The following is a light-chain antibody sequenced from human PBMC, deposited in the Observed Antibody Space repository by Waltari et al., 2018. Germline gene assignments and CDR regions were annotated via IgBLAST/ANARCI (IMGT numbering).Light chain of an antibody. CDR3: SSYTSLTTLV. CDR2: EVS. J-gene: IGLJ2*01. V-gene: IGLV2-14*01. Sequence: QSALTQPASVSGSPGQSITISCTGTSSDIGGSNSASWYQHHPGKAPKLLIYEVSNRPSGVSDRFSGSKSGKTASLTISGLQAGDEAVYYCSSYTSLTTLVFGGGTKLTVL. CDR1: SSDIGGSNS.